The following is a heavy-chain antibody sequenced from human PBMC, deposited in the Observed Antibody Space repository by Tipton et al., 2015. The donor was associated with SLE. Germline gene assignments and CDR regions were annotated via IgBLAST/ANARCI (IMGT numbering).Heavy chain of an antibody. CDR2: ISSNGGST. V-gene: IGHV3-64*04. D-gene: IGHD3-22*01. Sequence: GSLRLSCSASGFTFSSYAMHWVRQAPGKGLEYVSAISSNGGSTYYADSVKGRFTISRDNSKNTLYLQMNSLRAEDTAVYYCARVITMIAVVTDVAFDIWGQGTMVTVSS. CDR1: GFTFSSYA. J-gene: IGHJ3*02. CDR3: ARVITMIAVVTDVAFDI.